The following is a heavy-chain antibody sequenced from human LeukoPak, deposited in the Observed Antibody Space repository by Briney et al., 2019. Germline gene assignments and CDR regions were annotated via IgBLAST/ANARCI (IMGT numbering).Heavy chain of an antibody. D-gene: IGHD3-16*01. CDR1: GFTFGSYA. V-gene: IGHV3-30*04. CDR2: ISFAGSDK. CDR3: ARGVRLYQGGYYFDY. J-gene: IGHJ4*02. Sequence: GRSLRLSCAASGFTFGSYAIHWVRQAPGKGLEWVAVISFAGSDKYYADSVKGRFTVSRDNSKNTLFLQMNSLRTEDTAVYYCARGVRLYQGGYYFDYWGQGTLVTVSS.